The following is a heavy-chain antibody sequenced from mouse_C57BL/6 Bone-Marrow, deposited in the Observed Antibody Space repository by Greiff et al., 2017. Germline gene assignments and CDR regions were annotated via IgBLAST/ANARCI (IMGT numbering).Heavy chain of an antibody. D-gene: IGHD3-3*01. J-gene: IGHJ3*01. CDR1: GYAFSSSW. V-gene: IGHV1-82*01. CDR2: IYPGDGDT. Sequence: QVQLKESGPELVKPGASVKISCKASGYAFSSSWMNWVKQRPGKGLEWIGRIYPGDGDTNYNGKFKGKATLTADKSSSTAYMQRSSLTSEDSAVYFGARRAPPGFAYWGQGTLVTVSA. CDR3: ARRAPPGFAY.